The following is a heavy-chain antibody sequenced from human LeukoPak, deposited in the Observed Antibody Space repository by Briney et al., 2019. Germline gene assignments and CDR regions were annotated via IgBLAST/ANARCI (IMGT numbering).Heavy chain of an antibody. CDR2: IKPNSGGT. Sequence: ASVKVSCKASGYTFTGYYMHWVRQAPGQGLDWMGWIKPNSGGTTYAQKFQGRVTMTRDTSISTAYMELSGLGSDDTAVYYCARIVSHYSDTSGYYYFDYWGQGTLVTVSS. J-gene: IGHJ4*02. CDR1: GYTFTGYY. D-gene: IGHD3-22*01. V-gene: IGHV1-2*02. CDR3: ARIVSHYSDTSGYYYFDY.